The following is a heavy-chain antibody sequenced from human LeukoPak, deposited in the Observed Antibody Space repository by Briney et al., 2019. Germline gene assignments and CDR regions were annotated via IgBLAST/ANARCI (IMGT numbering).Heavy chain of an antibody. CDR1: GGSISTSSYY. CDR2: IYYSGST. Sequence: SETLSLTCTVSGGSISTSSYYWAWIRQPPGKGLEYIGSIYYSGSTWYNPSLKSRVTISRDTSKNQFSLTLNSVTAADTAVYYCARLIGYCSGGSCPFDYWGQGTLVTVSS. V-gene: IGHV4-39*01. CDR3: ARLIGYCSGGSCPFDY. D-gene: IGHD2-15*01. J-gene: IGHJ4*02.